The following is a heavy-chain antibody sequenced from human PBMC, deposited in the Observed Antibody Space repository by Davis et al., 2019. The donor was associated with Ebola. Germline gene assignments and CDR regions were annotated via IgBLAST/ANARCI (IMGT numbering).Heavy chain of an antibody. CDR3: ARVYGYSYGYLYGMDV. CDR2: IYYSGST. CDR1: GGSVSSGTYY. J-gene: IGHJ6*02. V-gene: IGHV4-61*01. D-gene: IGHD5-18*01. Sequence: SETLSLTCTVSGGSVSSGTYYWSWIRQPPGKGLEWIGYIYYSGSTNYNPSLKSRVTISVDTSKNQFSLKLSSVTAADTAVYYCARVYGYSYGYLYGMDVWGQGTTVTVSS.